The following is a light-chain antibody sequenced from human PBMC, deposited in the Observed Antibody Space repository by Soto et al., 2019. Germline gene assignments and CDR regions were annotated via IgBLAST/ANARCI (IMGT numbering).Light chain of an antibody. V-gene: IGKV3-20*01. CDR2: GAS. CDR3: QLFGSSPRFT. J-gene: IGKJ3*01. Sequence: EIVWTQSPGTLYLSPGERATLACRASQSVSNNYLAWYQQKAGQAPRLLIYGASSRATGLPDRFSGSGSGTDFTLTISRLEPEDFAVYYCQLFGSSPRFTFGPGTKVDI. CDR1: QSVSNNY.